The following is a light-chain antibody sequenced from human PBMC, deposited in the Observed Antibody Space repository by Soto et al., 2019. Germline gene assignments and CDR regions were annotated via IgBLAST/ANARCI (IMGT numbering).Light chain of an antibody. CDR3: QQRSNWPWT. Sequence: EIVLTQSPATLSLSPGERATLSWRASQSVSSYLAWYQQKPGQAPRLLIYDASNRATGIPARFSGSGSGTDFTLTISSLEPEDFAVYYCQQRSNWPWTFGQGTKV. CDR2: DAS. J-gene: IGKJ1*01. V-gene: IGKV3-11*01. CDR1: QSVSSY.